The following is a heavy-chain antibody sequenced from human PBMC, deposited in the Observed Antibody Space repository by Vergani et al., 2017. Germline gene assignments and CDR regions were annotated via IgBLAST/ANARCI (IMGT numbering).Heavy chain of an antibody. V-gene: IGHV4-59*11. CDR3: ASDTHSGQRADR. D-gene: IGHD6-19*01. CDR1: FDSIRNLY. Sequence: QVQLQESCPGLVKSSETLSLTCSVSFDSIRNLYCNWIRQPPGKGLEWIGSIHYSENTNYNPPLKTRVTISVDTSKNQFSLTLTSVTAADTAVYYCASDTHSGQRADRWGQGILVTVTS. CDR2: IHYSENT. J-gene: IGHJ5*02.